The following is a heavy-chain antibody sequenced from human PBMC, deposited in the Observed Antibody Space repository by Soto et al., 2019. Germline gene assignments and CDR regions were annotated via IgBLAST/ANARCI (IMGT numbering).Heavy chain of an antibody. J-gene: IGHJ6*02. Sequence: SETLSLTCAVYGGSFSGYYWSWIRQPPGKGLEWIGEINHSGSTNYNPSLKSRVTISVDTSKNQFSLKLSSVTAADTAVYYCARRVEYYYYYGMDVWGQGTTVTVSS. CDR2: INHSGST. CDR1: GGSFSGYY. V-gene: IGHV4-34*01. CDR3: ARRVEYYYYYGMDV.